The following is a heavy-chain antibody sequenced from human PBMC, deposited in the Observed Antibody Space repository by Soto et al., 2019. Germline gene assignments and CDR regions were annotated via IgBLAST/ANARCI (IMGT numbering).Heavy chain of an antibody. CDR3: ARKGYIGNFAMDV. CDR2: ISGHNGKA. CDR1: GYTFKSYD. D-gene: IGHD5-12*01. V-gene: IGHV1-18*04. Sequence: APVKGSFKASGYTFKSYDVMWVRKAPGQGLEWVGWISGHNGKAEYAENFKGRVIMTTDTSTATASMDLRGLSSDDTAVYYCARKGYIGNFAMDVWGQGTTVTVSS. J-gene: IGHJ6*02.